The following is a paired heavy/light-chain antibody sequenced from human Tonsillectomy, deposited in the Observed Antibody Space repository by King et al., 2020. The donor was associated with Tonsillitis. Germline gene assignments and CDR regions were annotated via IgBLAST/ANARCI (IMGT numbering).Heavy chain of an antibody. D-gene: IGHD3-22*01. CDR3: ASGYEYFDGSGYFSGFEY. CDR1: ELPVRNTY. CDR2: IYSGGSI. V-gene: IGHV3-53*01. Sequence: EVQLVESGGGLIQPGGSRRLSCAASELPVRNTYMSWVRQAPGKGLEWVSIIYSGGSIHYADSVKGRFTISRDISKNTLYLQMDSLRGDDTAVYYCASGYEYFDGSGYFSGFEYWGHGTLVTVSS. J-gene: IGHJ4*01.
Light chain of an antibody. V-gene: IGKV1-39*01. CDR1: QSIGTY. CDR2: SAS. Sequence: DIQMTQSPSSLSASVGDRVTIACRASQSIGTYLNWYQQKPGKAPRLLIYSASGLQTGVPSRFSGSGSGTGFTLTISSLQREDFATYFCQESSTTSWTFGQGTKVEIK. CDR3: QESSTTSWT. J-gene: IGKJ1*01.